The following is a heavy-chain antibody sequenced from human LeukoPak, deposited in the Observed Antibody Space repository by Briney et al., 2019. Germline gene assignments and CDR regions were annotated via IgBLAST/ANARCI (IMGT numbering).Heavy chain of an antibody. J-gene: IGHJ4*02. CDR2: IIPIFGTA. V-gene: IGHV1-69*06. CDR3: ARYILTGYPSLYYFDY. CDR1: GGTFSSYA. Sequence: SVKVSCKASGGTFSSYAISWVRQAPGQGLEWMGGIIPIFGTANYAQKFQGRVTITADKSTSTAYMELSSLRSEDTAVYYCARYILTGYPSLYYFDYWGQGTLVTVSS. D-gene: IGHD3-9*01.